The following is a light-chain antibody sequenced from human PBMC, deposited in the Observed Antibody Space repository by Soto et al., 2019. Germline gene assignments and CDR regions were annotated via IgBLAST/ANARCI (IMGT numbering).Light chain of an antibody. CDR1: SSNIGSNY. V-gene: IGLV1-47*01. J-gene: IGLJ2*01. CDR3: AARDDSLSVV. Sequence: QSVLTQPPSASGTPGQRVTISCSGSSSNIGSNYVYWYQQLPGTAPKLLIYRNNQRPSGVPDRFSGSKSGTSASLAISGLRSEDEADYYCAARDDSLSVVSGGGTKLTVL. CDR2: RNN.